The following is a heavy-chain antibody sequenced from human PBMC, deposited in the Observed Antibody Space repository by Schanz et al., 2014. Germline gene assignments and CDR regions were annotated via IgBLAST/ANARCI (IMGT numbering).Heavy chain of an antibody. V-gene: IGHV3-64D*06. D-gene: IGHD5-18*01. CDR1: GFTFSIYA. J-gene: IGHJ3*02. CDR2: ISHDGYST. CDR3: ARVALPGYSSPRDAFDI. Sequence: VQLVESGGGVVQPGRSLRLSCAASGFTFSIYAMHWVRQAPGKGLEYVSAISHDGYSTYYADSVKGRFTISRDNSKNTLYLQMSSLTTEDTAVYFCARVALPGYSSPRDAFDIWGQGTMVTVSS.